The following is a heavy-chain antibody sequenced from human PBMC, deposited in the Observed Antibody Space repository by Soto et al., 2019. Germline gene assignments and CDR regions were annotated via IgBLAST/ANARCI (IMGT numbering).Heavy chain of an antibody. D-gene: IGHD3-3*01. V-gene: IGHV1-69*01. Sequence: QVQLVQSGAEVKKPGSSVKVSCKASGGTFSSYAISWVRQAPGQGLERMGGIIPIFGTANYAQKFQGRVTITADESTSTAYMELSSLRSEDTAVYYCAKTTYYDFWSGYYTGKDYYGMDVWGQGTTVTVSS. CDR1: GGTFSSYA. CDR3: AKTTYYDFWSGYYTGKDYYGMDV. J-gene: IGHJ6*02. CDR2: IIPIFGTA.